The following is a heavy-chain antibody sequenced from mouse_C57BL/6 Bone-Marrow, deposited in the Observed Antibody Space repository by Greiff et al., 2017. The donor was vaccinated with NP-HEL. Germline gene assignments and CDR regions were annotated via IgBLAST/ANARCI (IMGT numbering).Heavy chain of an antibody. CDR3: TRGGVDCLYYFDY. CDR2: ISSGGDYI. Sequence: EVKLQESGEGLVKPGGSLKLSCAASGFTFSSYAMSWVRQTPEKRLEWVAYISSGGDYIYYADTVKGRFTISRDNARNTLYLQMSSLKSEDTAMYYCTRGGVDCLYYFDYWGQGTTLTVSS. CDR1: GFTFSSYA. D-gene: IGHD6-1*01. J-gene: IGHJ2*01. V-gene: IGHV5-9-1*02.